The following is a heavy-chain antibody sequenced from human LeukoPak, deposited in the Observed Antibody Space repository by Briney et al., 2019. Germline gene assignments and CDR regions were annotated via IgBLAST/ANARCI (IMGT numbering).Heavy chain of an antibody. Sequence: ASVKVSCKASGYTFTSYDINWVRQATGQGLEWMGWMNPNSGNTGYAQKFQGRVTMTRNTSISTAYMELSSLRSEDTAVYYCARTLYSSSWSFYYYYGMDVWGQGTTVTVSS. CDR3: ARTLYSSSWSFYYYYGMDV. V-gene: IGHV1-8*01. CDR2: MNPNSGNT. CDR1: GYTFTSYD. D-gene: IGHD6-13*01. J-gene: IGHJ6*02.